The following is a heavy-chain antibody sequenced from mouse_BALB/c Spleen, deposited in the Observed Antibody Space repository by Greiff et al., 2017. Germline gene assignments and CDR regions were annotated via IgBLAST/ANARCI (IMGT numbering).Heavy chain of an antibody. CDR1: GYTFTSYR. CDR3: TRTPYGNYAMDY. Sequence: LQQPGSELVRPGASVKLSCKASGYTFTSYRLHWVKQRHGQGLEWIGNIYPGSGSTNYDEKFKSKGTLTVDTSSSTAYMHLSSLTSEDSAVYYCTRTPYGNYAMDYWGQGTSVTVSS. D-gene: IGHD2-1*01. V-gene: IGHV1S22*01. J-gene: IGHJ4*01. CDR2: IYPGSGST.